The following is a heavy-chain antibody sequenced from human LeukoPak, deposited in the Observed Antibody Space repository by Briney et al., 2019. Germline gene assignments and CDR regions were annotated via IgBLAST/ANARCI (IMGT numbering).Heavy chain of an antibody. J-gene: IGHJ4*02. CDR3: ARHRNFFDY. D-gene: IGHD2/OR15-2a*01. V-gene: IGHV4-59*01. CDR2: IYYSGNT. CDR1: GDSISSSY. Sequence: KPSETLSLTCTVSGDSISSSYWSWIRQPAGKGLEWIGYIYYSGNTNYSPSLKSRVTISVDTSRNRFSLKLSSVTAADTAVYYCARHRNFFDYWGQGILVTVSS.